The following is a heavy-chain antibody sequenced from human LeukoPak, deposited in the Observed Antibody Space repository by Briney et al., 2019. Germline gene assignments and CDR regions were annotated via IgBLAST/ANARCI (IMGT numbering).Heavy chain of an antibody. Sequence: PGRSLRLSCAASGFTFDDYAMHWVRQAPGKGLEWVSGISWNSGSIGYADSVKGRFTISRDNAKNSLYLQMNSPRAEDTALYYCAKASRIPLLWFGEASNGMDVWGQGTTVTVSS. CDR2: ISWNSGSI. D-gene: IGHD3-10*01. CDR1: GFTFDDYA. CDR3: AKASRIPLLWFGEASNGMDV. J-gene: IGHJ6*02. V-gene: IGHV3-9*01.